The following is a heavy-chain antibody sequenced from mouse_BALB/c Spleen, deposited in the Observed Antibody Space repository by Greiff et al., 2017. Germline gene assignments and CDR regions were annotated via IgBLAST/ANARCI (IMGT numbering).Heavy chain of an antibody. CDR3: AREDYYGRDYFDY. CDR2: INPYNGDT. Sequence: EVQLQQSGPELVKPGASVKISCMASGYSFTGYFMNWVMQSHGKSLEWIGRINPYNGDTFYNQKFKGKATLTVDKSSSTAHMELRSLASEDSAVYYCAREDYYGRDYFDYWGQGTTLTVSS. CDR1: GYSFTGYF. V-gene: IGHV1-20*02. D-gene: IGHD1-1*01. J-gene: IGHJ2*01.